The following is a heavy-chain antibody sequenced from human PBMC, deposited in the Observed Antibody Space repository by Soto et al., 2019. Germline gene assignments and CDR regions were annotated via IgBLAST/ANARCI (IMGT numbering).Heavy chain of an antibody. CDR3: ARDGFCTSTTCRIGNWFDP. CDR1: GGSFSGYY. CDR2: INHRGST. V-gene: IGHV4-34*01. D-gene: IGHD2-2*03. Sequence: DTLSLTCAVSGGSFSGYYWTWIRRPPGKGLEWIGNINHRGSTNYNPSLESRVTISVDTSKNQFSLKLSSVTAADTAVYYCARDGFCTSTTCRIGNWFDPWGQGTLVTV. J-gene: IGHJ5*02.